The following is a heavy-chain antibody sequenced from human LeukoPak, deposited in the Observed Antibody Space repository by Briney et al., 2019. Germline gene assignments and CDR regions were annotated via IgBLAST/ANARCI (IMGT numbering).Heavy chain of an antibody. CDR3: AKARGDYLRRSFDY. Sequence: GGSLSLLCGVWGFTFSVYAMIGVRRAPGRGREWVSAISGNGGSTYYADSVKGRFSISRDNSKNTLYLQINTLRAEDTALYYCAKARGDYLRRSFDYWGQGALVTASS. CDR1: GFTFSVYA. V-gene: IGHV3-23*01. CDR2: ISGNGGST. J-gene: IGHJ4*02. D-gene: IGHD4-17*01.